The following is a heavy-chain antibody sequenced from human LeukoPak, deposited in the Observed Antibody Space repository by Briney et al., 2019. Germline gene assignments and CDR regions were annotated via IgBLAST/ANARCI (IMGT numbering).Heavy chain of an antibody. CDR1: GGSISSYY. J-gene: IGHJ4*02. Sequence: SETLSLTCTISGGSISSYYWSWIRQPAGKGLEWIGRIYTSGSSNYSPSLKSRVTMSVDTSKNQFSLKLSSVTAADTAVYYCARDGPSSSWPRMYYFDYWGQGTLVTVSS. V-gene: IGHV4-4*07. D-gene: IGHD6-13*01. CDR2: IYTSGSS. CDR3: ARDGPSSSWPRMYYFDY.